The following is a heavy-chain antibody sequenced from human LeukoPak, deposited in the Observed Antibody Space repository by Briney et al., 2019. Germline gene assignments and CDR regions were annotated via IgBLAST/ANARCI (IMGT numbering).Heavy chain of an antibody. CDR2: INPNSGGT. Sequence: GASAKVSCKASGYTFTGYYMHWVRQAPGQGLEWMGWINPNSGGTNYAQKFQGRVTMTRDTSISTAYMELSRLRSDDTAVYYCALTMVRGDPGDYWGQGTLVTVSS. D-gene: IGHD3-10*01. CDR3: ALTMVRGDPGDY. J-gene: IGHJ4*02. V-gene: IGHV1-2*02. CDR1: GYTFTGYY.